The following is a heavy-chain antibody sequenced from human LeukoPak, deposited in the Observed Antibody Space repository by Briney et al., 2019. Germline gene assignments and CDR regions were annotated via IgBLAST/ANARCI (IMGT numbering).Heavy chain of an antibody. D-gene: IGHD2/OR15-2a*01. CDR2: IKNGGTT. J-gene: IGHJ4*02. CDR3: TTVSHFYL. CDR1: GFTFTDAW. Sequence: GGSLRLSCAASGFTFTDAWLSWVRQAPGKGLEWVGRIKNGGTTDYAAPVEGRFTISRDDSKATLYLQMNSLKTEDTAMHYCTTVSHFYLGGQGALVIVSS. V-gene: IGHV3-15*01.